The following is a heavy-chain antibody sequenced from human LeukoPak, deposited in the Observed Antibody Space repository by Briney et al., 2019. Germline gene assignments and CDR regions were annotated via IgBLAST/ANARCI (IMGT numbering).Heavy chain of an antibody. CDR2: ISGSGGST. J-gene: IGHJ6*02. CDR1: GFTFNAFG. D-gene: IGHD6-19*01. CDR3: AKHLLIAVAGHGRSDYGMDV. V-gene: IGHV3-23*01. Sequence: PGGSLRLSCAASGFTFNAFGMNWVRQAPGKGLEWVSAISGSGGSTYYADSVKGRFTISRDNSKNTLYLQMNSLRAEDTAVYYCAKHLLIAVAGHGRSDYGMDVWGQGTTVTVSS.